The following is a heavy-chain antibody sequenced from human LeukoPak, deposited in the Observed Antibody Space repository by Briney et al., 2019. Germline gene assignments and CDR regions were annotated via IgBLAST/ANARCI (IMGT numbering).Heavy chain of an antibody. CDR3: ARGRFQGELVDY. CDR1: GGSISSSSYY. Sequence: PSETLSLTCTVSGGSISSSSYYWGWIRQPPGEGLEWIGSIYYSGSTYYNPSLKSRVTISVDTSKNQFSLKLSSVTAADTAVYYCARGRFQGELVDYWGQGTLVTVSS. CDR2: IYYSGST. V-gene: IGHV4-39*07. D-gene: IGHD1-26*01. J-gene: IGHJ4*02.